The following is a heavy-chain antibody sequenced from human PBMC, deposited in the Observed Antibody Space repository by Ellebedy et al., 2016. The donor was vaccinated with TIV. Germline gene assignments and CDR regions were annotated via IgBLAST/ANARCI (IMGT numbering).Heavy chain of an antibody. Sequence: SVKVSXXASGGTFSSYAISWVRQAPGQGLEWMGGIIPIFGTANYAQKFQGRVTITADESTSTAYMELSSLRSEDTAVYYCARDSQWLVLDAFDIWGQGTMVTVSS. CDR3: ARDSQWLVLDAFDI. V-gene: IGHV1-69*13. D-gene: IGHD6-19*01. J-gene: IGHJ3*02. CDR1: GGTFSSYA. CDR2: IIPIFGTA.